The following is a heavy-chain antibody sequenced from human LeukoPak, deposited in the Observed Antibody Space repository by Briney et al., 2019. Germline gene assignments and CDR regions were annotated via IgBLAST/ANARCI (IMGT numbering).Heavy chain of an antibody. J-gene: IGHJ4*02. CDR1: GFTFSSYA. V-gene: IGHV3-30-3*01. D-gene: IGHD6-19*01. CDR2: ISYDGSNK. Sequence: HPGGSLRLSCAASGFTFSSYAMHWVRQAPGKGLEWVAVISYDGSNKYYADSVKGRFTISRDNSKNTLYLQMNSLRAEDTAVYYCASATRWDAVAGALVYWGQGTLVTVSS. CDR3: ASATRWDAVAGALVY.